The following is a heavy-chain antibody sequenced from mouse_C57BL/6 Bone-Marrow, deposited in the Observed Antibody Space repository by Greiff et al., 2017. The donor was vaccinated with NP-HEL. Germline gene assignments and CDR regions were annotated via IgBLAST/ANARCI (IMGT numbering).Heavy chain of an antibody. V-gene: IGHV1-55*01. D-gene: IGHD1-1*01. J-gene: IGHJ2*01. CDR3: ARPYYYGSSPFDY. Sequence: QVQLQQPGAELVKPGASVKMSCKASGNTFTSYWITWVKQRPGQGLEWIGDIYPGSGSTNYNEKFKSKATLTVDTSSSTAYLQLSSLTSEDSAVYYCARPYYYGSSPFDYWGQGTTLTVSS. CDR1: GNTFTSYW. CDR2: IYPGSGST.